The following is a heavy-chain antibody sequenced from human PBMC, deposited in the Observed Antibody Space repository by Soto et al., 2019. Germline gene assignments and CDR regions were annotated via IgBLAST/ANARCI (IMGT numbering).Heavy chain of an antibody. D-gene: IGHD2-2*01. CDR2: ISYDGSNK. CDR1: GFTFSSYG. CDR3: SKDLGYCISTSCYHYYYYGMDV. V-gene: IGHV3-30*18. J-gene: IGHJ6*02. Sequence: PGGSLRLSCAASGFTFSSYGMHWVRQAPGKGLEWVAVISYDGSNKYYADSVKGRFTISRDNSKNTLYLQMNSLRAEDTAVYYCSKDLGYCISTSCYHYYYYGMDVWGQGTTVTVSS.